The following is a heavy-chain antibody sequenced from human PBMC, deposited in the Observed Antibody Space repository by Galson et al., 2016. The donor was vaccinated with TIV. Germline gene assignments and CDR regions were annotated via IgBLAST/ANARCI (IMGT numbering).Heavy chain of an antibody. Sequence: SVKVSCKASGYTFSHYYLHWVRQAPGQGLEWMGRINPKNGATDYALKFQGRVTITADRLTGTAYLELSSLKPGDTAVYYCARADSVDISSTEYWGQGTLVTVSS. CDR2: INPKNGAT. J-gene: IGHJ4*02. V-gene: IGHV1-2*06. CDR1: GYTFSHYY. D-gene: IGHD3-9*01. CDR3: ARADSVDISSTEY.